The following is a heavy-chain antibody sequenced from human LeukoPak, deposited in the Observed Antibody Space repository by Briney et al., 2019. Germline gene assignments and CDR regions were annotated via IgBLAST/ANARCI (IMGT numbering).Heavy chain of an antibody. D-gene: IGHD1-26*01. CDR1: GGSISSSSYY. V-gene: IGHV4-39*01. Sequence: SETLSLTCTVSGGSISSSSYYWGWIRQPPGKGLEWIGSIYYSGSTYYNPSLKSRVTISVDTSKNQFSLKLSSVTAADTAVYYCARHGGSGSYYARYWGQGTLVTVSS. CDR2: IYYSGST. J-gene: IGHJ4*02. CDR3: ARHGGSGSYYARY.